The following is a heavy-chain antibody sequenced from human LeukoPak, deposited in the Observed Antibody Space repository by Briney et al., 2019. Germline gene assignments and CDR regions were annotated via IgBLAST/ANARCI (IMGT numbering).Heavy chain of an antibody. CDR2: IFHSGTT. CDR1: GGSISSTHW. CDR3: ARDQWLLRGGDHDALDI. J-gene: IGHJ3*02. D-gene: IGHD6-19*01. V-gene: IGHV4-4*02. Sequence: PSETLSLTCAVSGGSISSTHWWNWVRQPPGKGLEWIGEIFHSGTTNYNPSLKSRVTISIDKSKNQFFLKLSSVTAADAAVYYCARDQWLLRGGDHDALDIWGQGTMVTVSS.